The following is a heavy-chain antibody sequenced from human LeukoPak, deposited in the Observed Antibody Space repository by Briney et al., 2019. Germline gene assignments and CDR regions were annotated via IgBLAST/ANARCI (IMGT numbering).Heavy chain of an antibody. Sequence: TFTXXXXHWVRQAPGQGLEWMGIINPSGGSTSYAQKFQGRVTMTRETSRSTVYMELSSLRSEDTAVYYCARDLEIVVVPAHYYYYGMDVWGQGTTVTVSS. V-gene: IGHV1-46*01. CDR1: TFTXXX. CDR3: ARDLEIVVVPAHYYYYGMDV. J-gene: IGHJ6*02. CDR2: INPSGGST. D-gene: IGHD2-2*01.